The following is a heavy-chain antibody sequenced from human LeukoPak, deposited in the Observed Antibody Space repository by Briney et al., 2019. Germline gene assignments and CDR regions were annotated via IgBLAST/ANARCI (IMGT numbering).Heavy chain of an antibody. V-gene: IGHV3-7*01. D-gene: IGHD3-3*01. CDR3: ASVVGPSGFLEWFPHFDY. CDR1: GFTFSSYW. Sequence: HPGGSLRLSCAASGFTFSSYWMSWVRQAPGKWLEWVANIKQDGSEKYYVDSVKGRFTISRDNAKNSLYLQMNSLRAEDTAVYYCASVVGPSGFLEWFPHFDYWGQGTLVTVSS. CDR2: IKQDGSEK. J-gene: IGHJ4*02.